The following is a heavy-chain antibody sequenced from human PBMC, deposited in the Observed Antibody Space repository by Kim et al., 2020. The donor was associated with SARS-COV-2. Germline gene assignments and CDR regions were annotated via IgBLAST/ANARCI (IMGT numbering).Heavy chain of an antibody. Sequence: GGSLRLSCAASGFTFSSYSMNWVRQAPGKGLEWVSSISSSSSYIYYADSVKGRFTISRDNAKNSLYLQMNSLRAEDTAVYYCARGRPLLLWFWELSTDAFDIGGQGTMDTVSS. CDR3: ARGRPLLLWFWELSTDAFDI. D-gene: IGHD3-10*01. V-gene: IGHV3-21*01. J-gene: IGHJ3*02. CDR1: GFTFSSYS. CDR2: ISSSSSYI.